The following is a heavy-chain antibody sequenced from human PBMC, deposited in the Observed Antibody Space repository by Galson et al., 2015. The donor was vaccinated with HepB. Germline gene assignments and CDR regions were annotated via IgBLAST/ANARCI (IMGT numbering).Heavy chain of an antibody. CDR1: GYTFTSYY. Sequence: SVKVSCKASGYTFTSYYMHWVRQAPGQGLEWMGIINPSGGGRNYAQKFQGRVTMTRDTSTSTVYMELSSLRFEDTAVYYCARGYSSSYYSLDYWGQGTLVTVSS. V-gene: IGHV1-46*01. J-gene: IGHJ4*02. CDR2: INPSGGGR. D-gene: IGHD6-13*01. CDR3: ARGYSSSYYSLDY.